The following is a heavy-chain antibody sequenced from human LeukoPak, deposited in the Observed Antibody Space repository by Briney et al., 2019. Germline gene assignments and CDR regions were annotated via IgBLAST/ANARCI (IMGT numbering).Heavy chain of an antibody. D-gene: IGHD3-16*01. J-gene: IGHJ4*02. V-gene: IGHV1-69*04. CDR3: ARDPSGGYVPYFDY. CDR1: GGTFSSYA. Sequence: ASVKVSCKASGGTFSSYAISWVRQAPGQGLEWMGRIIPILGITNYAQKFQGRVTITADKSTSTAYMELSSLRSDDTAVHYCARDPSGGYVPYFDYWGQGTLVTVSS. CDR2: IIPILGIT.